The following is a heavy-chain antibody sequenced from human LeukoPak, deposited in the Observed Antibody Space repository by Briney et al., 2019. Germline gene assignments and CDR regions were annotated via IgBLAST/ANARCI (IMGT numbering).Heavy chain of an antibody. J-gene: IGHJ3*02. Sequence: PSQTLSLTCAVSGGSISSGGYSWSWIRQLPGKGLEWIGYIYHSGSTYYNPSLKSRVTISVDRSKNQFSLKLSSVTAADTAVYYCARQRTSYFDIWGQGTMVTVSS. V-gene: IGHV4-30-2*01. CDR1: GGSISSGGYS. CDR3: ARQRTSYFDI. CDR2: IYHSGST. D-gene: IGHD1-1*01.